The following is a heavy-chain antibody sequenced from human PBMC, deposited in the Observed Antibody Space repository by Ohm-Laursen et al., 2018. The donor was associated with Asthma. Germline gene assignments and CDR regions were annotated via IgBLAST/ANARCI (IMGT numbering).Heavy chain of an antibody. CDR2: IFYSGST. Sequence: PGTLSLTCTVSGGSITSGSYYWSWIRQPPGKGLEWIGYIFYSGSTNYNPSLKSRVTISVDTSENQFSLKLSSVTAADTAVYYCARQGYDFWSGYYLGMDVWGQGITVTVSS. J-gene: IGHJ6*02. D-gene: IGHD3-3*01. CDR3: ARQGYDFWSGYYLGMDV. V-gene: IGHV4-61*01. CDR1: GGSITSGSYY.